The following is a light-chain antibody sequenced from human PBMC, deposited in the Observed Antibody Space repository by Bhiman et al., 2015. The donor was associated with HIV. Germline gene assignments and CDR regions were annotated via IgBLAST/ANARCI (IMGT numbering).Light chain of an antibody. CDR1: SSNIGAGYD. CDR2: GNT. CDR3: QSYDSSLYV. J-gene: IGLJ1*01. V-gene: IGLV1-40*01. Sequence: QPVLTQPPSVSGAPGQRVTISCSGSSSNIGAGYDVHWYQQLPGTAPKVLIYGNTNRPSGVPDRFSGSKSGTSASLAITGLQAEDEADYYCQSYDSSLYVFGTGTKVTVL.